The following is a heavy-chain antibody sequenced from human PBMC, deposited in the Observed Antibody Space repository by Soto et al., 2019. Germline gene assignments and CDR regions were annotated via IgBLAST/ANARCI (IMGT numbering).Heavy chain of an antibody. Sequence: QVQLQQWGAGLLKPSETLSLTCAVYGGSFSGYYWSWIRQPPGKGLEWIGEINHSGSTNYNPSLNSRVSTSVDTSTNQSSLMLSSVTAADTAVYYCARSTETVNGFDYWGQGTLVTVSS. J-gene: IGHJ4*02. D-gene: IGHD4-17*01. V-gene: IGHV4-34*01. CDR2: INHSGST. CDR1: GGSFSGYY. CDR3: ARSTETVNGFDY.